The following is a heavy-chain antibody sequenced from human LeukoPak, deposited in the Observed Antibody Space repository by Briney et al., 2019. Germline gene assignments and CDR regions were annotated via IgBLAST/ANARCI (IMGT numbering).Heavy chain of an antibody. CDR2: IYYSGST. J-gene: IGHJ6*02. V-gene: IGHV4-59*01. D-gene: IGHD4-17*01. Sequence: SETLSLTCTVSGGSISSYDWSWIRQPPGKGLEWIGYIYYSGSTNYNPSLKSRVTISVDTSKNQFSLKLSSVTAADTAVYYCARSTVTTHGMDVWGQGTTVTVSS. CDR1: GGSISSYD. CDR3: ARSTVTTHGMDV.